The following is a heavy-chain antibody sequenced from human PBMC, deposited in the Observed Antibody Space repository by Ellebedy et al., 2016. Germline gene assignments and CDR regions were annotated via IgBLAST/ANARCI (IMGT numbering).Heavy chain of an antibody. J-gene: IGHJ6*02. CDR1: GGSISSYY. CDR2: IYYSGST. D-gene: IGHD2-21*02. V-gene: IGHV4-59*08. CDR3: ASLGGDCYSHEPPLTCGMDV. Sequence: SETLSLTCTVSGGSISSYYWSWIRQPPGKGLEWIGYIYYSGSTNYNPSLKSRVTISVDTSKNQFSMKLSSVTAADTAVYYCASLGGDCYSHEPPLTCGMDVWGQGTTVTVSS.